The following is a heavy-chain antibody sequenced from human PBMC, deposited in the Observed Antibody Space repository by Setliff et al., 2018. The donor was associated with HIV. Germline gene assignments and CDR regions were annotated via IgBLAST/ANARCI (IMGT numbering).Heavy chain of an antibody. J-gene: IGHJ4*02. CDR1: GGSITSAPYN. D-gene: IGHD2-8*01. Sequence: PSETLSLTCTVSGGSITSAPYNWGWSRQPPGKGLEWIGQINHSGSTNYNPSLRSRVTISIGTSKNQFSLKLSSVTAADTAVYYCATGLIMAPDYWGQGSLVTVSS. CDR3: ATGLIMAPDY. V-gene: IGHV4-39*07. CDR2: INHSGST.